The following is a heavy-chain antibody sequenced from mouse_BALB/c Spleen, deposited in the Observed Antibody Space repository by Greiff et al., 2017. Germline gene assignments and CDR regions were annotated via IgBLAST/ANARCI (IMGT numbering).Heavy chain of an antibody. CDR3: ARYPQLGRYFDY. J-gene: IGHJ2*01. CDR1: GDSITSGY. D-gene: IGHD4-1*02. Sequence: DVQLQESGPSLVKPSQTLSLTCSVTGDSITSGYCNWIRKFPGNKLEYMGYISYSGSTYYNPSLKSRISITRDTSKNQYYLQLNSVTTEDTATYYCARYPQLGRYFDYWGQGTTLTVSS. CDR2: ISYSGST. V-gene: IGHV3-8*02.